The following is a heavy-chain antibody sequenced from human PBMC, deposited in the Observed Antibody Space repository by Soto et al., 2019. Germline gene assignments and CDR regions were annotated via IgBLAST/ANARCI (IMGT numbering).Heavy chain of an antibody. J-gene: IGHJ5*02. D-gene: IGHD3-10*01. CDR3: AREEEYGWFDP. Sequence: LSLTCTVSGGSISSGGYYWSWIRQHPGRGLEWIGYIYYSGSTYYNPSLKSRVTISVDTSKNQFSLKLSSVTAADTAVYYCAREEEYGWFDPWGQGTLVTVSS. V-gene: IGHV4-31*03. CDR2: IYYSGST. CDR1: GGSISSGGYY.